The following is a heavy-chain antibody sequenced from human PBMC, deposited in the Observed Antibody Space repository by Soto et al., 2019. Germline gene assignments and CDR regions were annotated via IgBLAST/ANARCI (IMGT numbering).Heavy chain of an antibody. CDR3: ARKVGYSYGSLGYFDY. Sequence: SETLSLTCAVSGGSVSSGSYYWSWIRQPPGKGLEWIGYIYYSGSTNYNPSPKSRVTISVDTSKNQFSLKLSSVTAADTAVYYCARKVGYSYGSLGYFDYWGQGTLVTVSS. D-gene: IGHD5-18*01. J-gene: IGHJ4*02. CDR2: IYYSGST. CDR1: GGSVSSGSYY. V-gene: IGHV4-61*01.